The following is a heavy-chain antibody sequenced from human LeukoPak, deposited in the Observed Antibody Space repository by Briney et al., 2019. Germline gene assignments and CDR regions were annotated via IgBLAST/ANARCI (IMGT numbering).Heavy chain of an antibody. CDR1: GFTFSSYW. D-gene: IGHD3-16*01. CDR3: ARVGVWGSPIDYYGMDV. CDR2: IKQDGSEK. Sequence: GGSLRLSCAASGFTFSSYWMIWVRQAPGKGLEWVANIKQDGSEKYYVDSVKGRFTISRDNAKNSLYLQMNSLRAEDTAVYYCARVGVWGSPIDYYGMDVWGQGTTVTVSS. V-gene: IGHV3-7*01. J-gene: IGHJ6*02.